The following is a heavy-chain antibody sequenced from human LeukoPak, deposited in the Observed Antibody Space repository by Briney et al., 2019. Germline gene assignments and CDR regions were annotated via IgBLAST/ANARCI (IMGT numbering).Heavy chain of an antibody. J-gene: IGHJ4*02. CDR1: GFTVSSNY. V-gene: IGHV3-53*05. CDR2: IYSGGSR. D-gene: IGHD1-14*01. Sequence: PGGSLRLSCAASGFTVSSNYMSWVRQAPGKGLEWVSVIYSGGSRYYADSVKGRFTISRDNSKNTLYLHINSLRPEDTALYYCVKDNPLDYWGQGTLVIVSS. CDR3: VKDNPLDY.